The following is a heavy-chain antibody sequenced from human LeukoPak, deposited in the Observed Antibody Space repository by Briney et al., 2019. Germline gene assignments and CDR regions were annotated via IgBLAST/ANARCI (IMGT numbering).Heavy chain of an antibody. CDR3: ASRSGWYDYYYGMDV. Sequence: SVKVSYKASGGAFSSYAISWVRQAPGQGLEWMGGIIPIFGTANYAQKFQGRVTITADESTSTAYMELSSLRSEDTAVYYCASRSGWYDYYYGMDVWGQGTTVTVSS. D-gene: IGHD6-19*01. V-gene: IGHV1-69*01. J-gene: IGHJ6*02. CDR2: IIPIFGTA. CDR1: GGAFSSYA.